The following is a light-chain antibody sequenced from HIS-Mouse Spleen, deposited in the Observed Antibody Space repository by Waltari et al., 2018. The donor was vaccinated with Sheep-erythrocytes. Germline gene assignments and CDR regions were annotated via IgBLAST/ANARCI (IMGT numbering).Light chain of an antibody. CDR3: SSYTSSSTWV. CDR2: EVS. V-gene: IGLV1-44*01. CDR1: SSNIGSNT. J-gene: IGLJ3*02. Sequence: QSVLTQPPSASGTPGQRVTTSCSGSSSNIGSNTVNWYQQLPGTAPKLMIYEVSNRPSGVSNRFSGSKSGNTASLTISGLQAEDEADYYCSSYTSSSTWVFGGGTKLTVL.